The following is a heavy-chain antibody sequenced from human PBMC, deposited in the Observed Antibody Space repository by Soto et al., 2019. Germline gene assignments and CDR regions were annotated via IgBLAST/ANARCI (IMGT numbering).Heavy chain of an antibody. CDR3: ARDTGYDHDSFDI. Sequence: QVQLVQSGAEVKKPGASVKVSCKASGYSFITSYHMHWVRQAPGQGLEWMGIINPTGSMTRYSQKFQGRLTMTRATSTATDYMELSNLTSEDTAVYFCARDTGYDHDSFDIWGQGPRVTVSS. J-gene: IGHJ3*02. CDR2: INPTGSMT. V-gene: IGHV1-46*01. CDR1: GYSFITSYH. D-gene: IGHD5-12*01.